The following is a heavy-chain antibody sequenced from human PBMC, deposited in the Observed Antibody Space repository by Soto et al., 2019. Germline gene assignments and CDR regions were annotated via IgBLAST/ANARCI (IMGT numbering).Heavy chain of an antibody. CDR3: ARERKFDFWRKGLDV. CDR1: GYTFTSYD. CDR2: MDPNSGST. V-gene: IGHV1-8*01. Sequence: QAQLVQSGAEVKKPGASVKVSCKASGYTFTSYDINWVRQAPGQGLEWLGWMDPNSGSTGYAQNFEGRVTMTRNISINTAHMEQSSLRSEDTAVYYCARERKFDFWRKGLDVWGQGTTVTVSS. J-gene: IGHJ6*02. D-gene: IGHD3-3*01.